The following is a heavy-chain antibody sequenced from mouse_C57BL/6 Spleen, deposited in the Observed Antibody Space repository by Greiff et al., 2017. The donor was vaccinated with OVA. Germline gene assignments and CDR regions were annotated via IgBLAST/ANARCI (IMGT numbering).Heavy chain of an antibody. D-gene: IGHD1-1*01. CDR1: GYTFTSYW. V-gene: IGHV1-52*01. CDR2: IDPSDSET. J-gene: IGHJ3*01. CDR3: ATHGSSSWFAY. Sequence: QVQLQQPGAELVRPGSSVKLSCKASGYTFTSYWMHWVKQRPIQGLEWIGNIDPSDSETHYNQKFKDKATLTVDKSSSTAYMQLSSLTSEDSAVYYCATHGSSSWFAYWGQGTLVTVSA.